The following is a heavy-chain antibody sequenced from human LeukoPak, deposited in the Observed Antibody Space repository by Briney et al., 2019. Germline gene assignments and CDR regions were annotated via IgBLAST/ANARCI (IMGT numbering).Heavy chain of an antibody. CDR3: ARRKYYYDSSGYYYWFDP. J-gene: IGHJ5*02. D-gene: IGHD3-22*01. CDR1: GGSFSGYY. Sequence: PSETLSLTCAVYGGSFSGYYWSWIRQPPGKGLEWIGEINHSGSTNYNPSLKSRVTISVDTSKNQFSLKLSSVTAADTAVYYCARRKYYYDSSGYYYWFDPWGQGTLVTVSS. V-gene: IGHV4-34*01. CDR2: INHSGST.